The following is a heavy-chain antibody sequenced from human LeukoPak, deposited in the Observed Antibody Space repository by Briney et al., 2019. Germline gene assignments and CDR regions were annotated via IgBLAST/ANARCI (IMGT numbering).Heavy chain of an antibody. V-gene: IGHV1-69*04. Sequence: ASVKVSCKASGGTFSSYAISWVRQAPGQGLEWMGRIIPILGIANYAQKFQGRVTITADKSTSTAYMELSSLRSEDTAVYYCATYDSSGYYREYFQHWGQGTLVTVSS. CDR3: ATYDSSGYYREYFQH. CDR1: GGTFSSYA. D-gene: IGHD3-22*01. J-gene: IGHJ1*01. CDR2: IIPILGIA.